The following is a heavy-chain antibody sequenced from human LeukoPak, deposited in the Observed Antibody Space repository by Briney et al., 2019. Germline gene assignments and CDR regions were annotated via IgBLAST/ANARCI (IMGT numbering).Heavy chain of an antibody. D-gene: IGHD2-2*01. V-gene: IGHV4-34*01. CDR3: ASGEVVAPADTDITSGMDV. CDR1: GGSISNYY. CDR2: INHSGST. Sequence: SETLSLTCIVSGGSISNYYWSWIRQPPGKGLEWLGEINHSGSTNHNPSLKSRVTISVDTSKNQFSLKLSSVTAADTAVYYCASGEVVAPADTDITSGMDVWGQGTTVTVSS. J-gene: IGHJ6*02.